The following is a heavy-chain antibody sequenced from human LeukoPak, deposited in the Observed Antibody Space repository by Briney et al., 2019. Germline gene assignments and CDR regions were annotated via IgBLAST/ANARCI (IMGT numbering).Heavy chain of an antibody. D-gene: IGHD1-20*01. CDR1: GVSISSYY. Sequence: SETLSLTCTVSGVSISSYYRSWIRQPPGKGLEWIGYIYYNEITNYNPSLKSRVTISVDTSRNQFSLKLSSVTAADTAVYYCARAITGIGAFDIWGQGTMVTVSS. CDR3: ARAITGIGAFDI. J-gene: IGHJ3*02. V-gene: IGHV4-59*01. CDR2: IYYNEIT.